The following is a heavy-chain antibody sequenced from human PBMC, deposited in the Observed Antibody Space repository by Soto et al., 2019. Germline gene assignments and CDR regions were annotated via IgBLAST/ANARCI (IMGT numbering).Heavy chain of an antibody. J-gene: IGHJ4*02. D-gene: IGHD3-16*02. Sequence: PGGSLRLSCTASGFTFGDYAMSWFRQAPGKGLEWVGFIRSKAYGGTTEYAASVKGRFTISRDDSKSIAYLQMNSLKTEDTAVYYCTRDHVFTFGGVIEYFDYWGQGTLVTVSS. CDR1: GFTFGDYA. CDR2: IRSKAYGGTT. CDR3: TRDHVFTFGGVIEYFDY. V-gene: IGHV3-49*03.